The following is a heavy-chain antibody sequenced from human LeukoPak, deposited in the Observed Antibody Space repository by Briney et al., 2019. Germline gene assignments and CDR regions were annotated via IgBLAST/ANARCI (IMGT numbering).Heavy chain of an antibody. CDR2: ISSSGST. CDR1: GDSISSGDYY. V-gene: IGHV4-61*02. D-gene: IGHD3-10*01. CDR3: ARGSYGSGSSSFDY. J-gene: IGHJ4*02. Sequence: SQTLSLTCTVSGDSISSGDYYWSWIRQPAGKGLEWIGRISSSGSTNYNPSLKSRVTISVDTSKNQFSLKLSSVTAADTAVYYCARGSYGSGSSSFDYWGQGTLVTVSS.